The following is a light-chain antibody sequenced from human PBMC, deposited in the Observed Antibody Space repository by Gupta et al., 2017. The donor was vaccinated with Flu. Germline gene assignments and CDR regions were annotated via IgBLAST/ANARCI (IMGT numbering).Light chain of an antibody. J-gene: IGLJ2*01. CDR1: SSDVGAYEY. CDR2: EVS. CDR3: SSYTSSSTDVV. Sequence: QSALTQPASVSGSPGQSITISCPCTSSDVGAYEYVSWYQQHPAKAPKLMIYEVSNRPSGVSNRFSGSKSGNTASLTISGLQTEDEADYYCSSYTSSSTDVVFGGGTKLTVL. V-gene: IGLV2-14*01.